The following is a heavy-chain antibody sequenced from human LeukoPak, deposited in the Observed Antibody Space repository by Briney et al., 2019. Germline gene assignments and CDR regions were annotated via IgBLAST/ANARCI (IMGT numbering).Heavy chain of an antibody. D-gene: IGHD6-13*01. Sequence: LTGGSLRLSCAASGFTFSSYAMHWVRQAPGKGLEWVAVISYDGSNKYYADSVKGRFTISRDNSKNTLYLQMNSLRAEDTAVYYCARAPDIAAAVVDYWGQGTLVTVSS. CDR2: ISYDGSNK. CDR3: ARAPDIAAAVVDY. CDR1: GFTFSSYA. V-gene: IGHV3-30-3*01. J-gene: IGHJ4*02.